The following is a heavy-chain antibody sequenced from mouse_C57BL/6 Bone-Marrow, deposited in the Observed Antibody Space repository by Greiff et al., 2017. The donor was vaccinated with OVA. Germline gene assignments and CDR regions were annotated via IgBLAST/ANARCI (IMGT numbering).Heavy chain of an antibody. D-gene: IGHD1-1*01. CDR1: GYAFSSYW. CDR2: IYPGDGDT. Sequence: QVQLQQSGAELVKPGASVKISCKASGYAFSSYWMNRVKQRPGKGLEWIGQIYPGDGDTNYNGKFKGKATLTADKSSSTAYMQLSSLTSEDSAVYFCARSGYYGSLTFDYWGQGTTLTVSS. CDR3: ARSGYYGSLTFDY. V-gene: IGHV1-80*01. J-gene: IGHJ2*01.